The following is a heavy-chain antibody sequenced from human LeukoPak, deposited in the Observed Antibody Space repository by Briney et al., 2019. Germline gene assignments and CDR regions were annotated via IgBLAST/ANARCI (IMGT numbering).Heavy chain of an antibody. J-gene: IGHJ4*02. V-gene: IGHV1-69*05. CDR2: IIPIFGTA. D-gene: IGHD6-13*01. CDR1: GGTFSSYA. CDR3: ASAPRYSSSWYRVLTYFDY. Sequence: SVKVSCKASGGTFSSYAISRVRQAPGQGLEWMGGIIPIFGTANYAQKFQGRVTITTDESTSTAYMELSSLRSEDTAVYYCASAPRYSSSWYRVLTYFDYWGQGTLVTVSS.